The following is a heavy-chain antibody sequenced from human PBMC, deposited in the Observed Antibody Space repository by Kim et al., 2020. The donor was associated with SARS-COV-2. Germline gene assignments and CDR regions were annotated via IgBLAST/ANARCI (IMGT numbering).Heavy chain of an antibody. CDR3: ARDTLWFGGHYYYYGMDV. CDR1: GFTFSSYW. V-gene: IGHV3-7*03. D-gene: IGHD3-10*01. CDR2: IKQDGSEK. J-gene: IGHJ6*02. Sequence: GGSLRLSCAASGFTFSSYWMSWVHQAPGKGLEWVANIKQDGSEKYYVDSVKGRFTISRDNAKNSLYLQMNSLRAEDTAVYYCARDTLWFGGHYYYYGMDVWGQGTTVTVSS.